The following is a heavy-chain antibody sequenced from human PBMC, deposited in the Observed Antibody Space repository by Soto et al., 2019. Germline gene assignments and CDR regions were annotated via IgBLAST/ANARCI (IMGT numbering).Heavy chain of an antibody. J-gene: IGHJ3*02. V-gene: IGHV3-23*01. Sequence: EVQLLESGGGLVQPGGSLRLSCAASGFNFSSYAMSWVRQAPGKGLEWVSAISGSGGSTYYADSVKGRFTSSRDNSKNTLYLQMNSLRAEDTAVYYGARDHGYCSGWWGAFDICGQGTMVTVSS. CDR3: ARDHGYCSGWWGAFDI. D-gene: IGHD6-19*01. CDR2: ISGSGGST. CDR1: GFNFSSYA.